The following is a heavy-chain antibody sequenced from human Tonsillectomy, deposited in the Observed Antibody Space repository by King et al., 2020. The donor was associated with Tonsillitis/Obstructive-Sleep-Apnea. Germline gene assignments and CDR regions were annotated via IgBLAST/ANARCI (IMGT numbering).Heavy chain of an antibody. D-gene: IGHD2-2*01. CDR1: GFTFSSYG. V-gene: IGHV3-33*01. J-gene: IGHJ4*02. CDR2: IWYDGSNK. CDR3: ARDNFPNCSSTSCLDYFDY. Sequence: VQLVESGGGVVQPGRSLRLSCAASGFTFSSYGMHWVRQAPGKGLEWVAVIWYDGSNKYYADSVKGRFTISRDNSKNTLYLQMNSLRAEDTAVYYCARDNFPNCSSTSCLDYFDYWGQGTLVTVSS.